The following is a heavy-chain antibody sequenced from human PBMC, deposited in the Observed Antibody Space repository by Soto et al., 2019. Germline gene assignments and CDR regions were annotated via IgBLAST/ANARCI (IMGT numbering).Heavy chain of an antibody. D-gene: IGHD2-2*01. CDR1: GGSISSYY. CDR2: IYYSGST. J-gene: IGHJ3*02. V-gene: IGHV4-59*01. CDR3: ARVARPYCSSTSCYLDAFDI. Sequence: TLSLTCTVSGGSISSYYWSWIRQPPGKGLEWIGYIYYSGSTNYNPSLKSRVTISVDTSKNQFSLKLSSVTAADTAVYYCARVARPYCSSTSCYLDAFDIWGQGTMVTVSS.